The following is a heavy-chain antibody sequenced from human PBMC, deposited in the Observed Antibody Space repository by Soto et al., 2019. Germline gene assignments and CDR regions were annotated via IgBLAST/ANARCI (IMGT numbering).Heavy chain of an antibody. CDR1: GGSISSGDYY. D-gene: IGHD3-22*01. CDR3: ARVLQDYYDSSGQTFDY. J-gene: IGHJ4*02. Sequence: QVQLQESGPGLVKPSQTLSLTCTVSGGSISSGDYYWSWIRQPPGKGLEWIVYIYYSGSTYYNPSLKSRVTISVDTSKNQFSLKLSSVTAADTAVYYCARVLQDYYDSSGQTFDYWGQGTLVTVSS. V-gene: IGHV4-30-4*01. CDR2: IYYSGST.